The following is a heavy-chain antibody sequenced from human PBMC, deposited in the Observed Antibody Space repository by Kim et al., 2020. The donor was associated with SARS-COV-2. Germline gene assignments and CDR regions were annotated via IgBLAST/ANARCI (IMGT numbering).Heavy chain of an antibody. CDR1: GFTFSNYA. CDR3: AKCQYSYGSDAFDI. Sequence: GGSLRLSCAASGFTFSNYAMNWVRQAPGKGLEWVSGIRGGVANPKYADSVKGRFTISRDNSKNTLYLQMNSLRGDDTALYYCAKCQYSYGSDAFDIWGQGTLVSVSS. D-gene: IGHD5-18*01. V-gene: IGHV3-23*01. CDR2: IRGGVANP. J-gene: IGHJ3*02.